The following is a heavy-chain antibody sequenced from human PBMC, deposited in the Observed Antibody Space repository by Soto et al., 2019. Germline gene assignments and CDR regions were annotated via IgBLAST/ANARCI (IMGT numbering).Heavy chain of an antibody. D-gene: IGHD1-26*01. Sequence: ETLSLTCSVSNGSISGFYWTWIRQPPGKILEWIGYIHYSGRTDYNPSLTSRATMSVDTSKNQFSLNLKSITAADTAVYYCVRVGVGIGNHFDSWGRGTLVTVSS. V-gene: IGHV4-59*12. CDR3: VRVGVGIGNHFDS. J-gene: IGHJ4*02. CDR2: IHYSGRT. CDR1: NGSISGFY.